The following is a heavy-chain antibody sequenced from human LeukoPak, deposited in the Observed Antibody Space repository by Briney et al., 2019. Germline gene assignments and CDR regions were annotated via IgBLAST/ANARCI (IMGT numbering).Heavy chain of an antibody. J-gene: IGHJ4*02. CDR1: GGFFICYY. D-gene: IGHD2-21*01. Sequence: MPSETLSLTCALYGGFFICYYWSWIRLPPGKGLEWIGEINHSGSTNYNPSLKSRVTISVDTSKNQFSLKLSSVTAADTAVYYCARGRLSDYWGQGTLVTVSS. CDR2: INHSGST. V-gene: IGHV4-34*01. CDR3: ARGRLSDY.